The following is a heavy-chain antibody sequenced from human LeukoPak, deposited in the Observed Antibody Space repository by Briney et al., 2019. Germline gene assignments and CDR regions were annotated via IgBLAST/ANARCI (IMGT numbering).Heavy chain of an antibody. CDR3: ARDGGIVGATNY. Sequence: GGSLRLSCAASGSTVSSSYMSWVRQAPGKGLEWVSVIYSGGRTYYADSVKGRFTISRDNSKNTLYLQMNSLRADDTAVYYCARDGGIVGATNYWGQGTLVTVSS. J-gene: IGHJ4*02. V-gene: IGHV3-53*01. CDR1: GSTVSSSY. CDR2: IYSGGRT. D-gene: IGHD1-26*01.